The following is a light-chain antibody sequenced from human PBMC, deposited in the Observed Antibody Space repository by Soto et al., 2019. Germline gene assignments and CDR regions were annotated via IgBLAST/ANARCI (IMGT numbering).Light chain of an antibody. CDR2: GNK. Sequence: QSVLTQPPSVSGAPGQRVTISCTGSSSNIGANYDVHWYQQRPGTAPKLLIFGNKNRPSGVPDQFSGSKSGTSASLAITGLQAEDEGDYYCQSYDSTLSARYVFGTGTKLTVL. J-gene: IGLJ1*01. CDR1: SSNIGANYD. V-gene: IGLV1-40*01. CDR3: QSYDSTLSARYV.